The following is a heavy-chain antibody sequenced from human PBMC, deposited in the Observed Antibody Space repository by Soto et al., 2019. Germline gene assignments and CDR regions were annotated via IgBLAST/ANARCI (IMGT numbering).Heavy chain of an antibody. CDR3: ASSKVVTDDYFQL. D-gene: IGHD2-15*01. J-gene: IGHJ1*01. Sequence: QVQLVESGGGVVQPGRSLRLSCAASGFTFSSYGMHWVRQAPGKGLEWVAVIWYDGSNKYYADAVKGRFTISRDNSKNTQHLQMNSLRADDTAVYYCASSKVVTDDYFQLWGQGTMVTDSS. V-gene: IGHV3-33*01. CDR1: GFTFSSYG. CDR2: IWYDGSNK.